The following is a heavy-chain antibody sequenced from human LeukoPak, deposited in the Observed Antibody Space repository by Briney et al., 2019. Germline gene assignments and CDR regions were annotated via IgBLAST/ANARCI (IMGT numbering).Heavy chain of an antibody. J-gene: IGHJ5*02. D-gene: IGHD6-13*01. CDR1: GGSVSSGSYY. Sequence: PSETLSLTCTVSGGSVSSGSYYWSWIRQPPGKGLEWIGEINHSGSTNYNPSLKSRVTISVDTSKNQFSLKLSSVTAADTAVYYCARTSSSWYFPGWFDPWGQGTLVTVSS. CDR3: ARTSSSWYFPGWFDP. V-gene: IGHV4-39*07. CDR2: INHSGST.